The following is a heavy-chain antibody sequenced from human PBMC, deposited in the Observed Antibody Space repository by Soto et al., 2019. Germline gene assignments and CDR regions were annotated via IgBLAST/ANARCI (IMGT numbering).Heavy chain of an antibody. CDR3: AKDAKILDWLPTSYYFDF. CDR1: GLSFSSYA. J-gene: IGHJ4*02. Sequence: EVQVLESGGGLAQPGRSLRLSCAVSGLSFSSYAMTWVRQSPGKGLEWVSSISRSGNSTYSADSVTGRFTISRDNSKNTLYLQMNSLRAEDTAFYYCAKDAKILDWLPTSYYFDFWGQGTLVTVSS. D-gene: IGHD3-9*01. CDR2: ISRSGNST. V-gene: IGHV3-23*01.